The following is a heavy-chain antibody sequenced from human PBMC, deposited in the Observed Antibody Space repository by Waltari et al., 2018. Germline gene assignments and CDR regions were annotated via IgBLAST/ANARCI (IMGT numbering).Heavy chain of an antibody. D-gene: IGHD2-8*01. CDR1: GFAFTMYW. CDR2: IKGDGSEM. CDR3: AGGVGWTSEI. Sequence: VLLEESGGDLVQPGESLRLSCSASGFAFTMYWMTWVRQGPGKGPEWVAHIKGDGSEMSYMDSVRGRFTISRDNTKDSLYLQMDNLRVEDTAVYYCAGGVGWTSEIWGQGTKVSVSS. V-gene: IGHV3-7*02. J-gene: IGHJ3*02.